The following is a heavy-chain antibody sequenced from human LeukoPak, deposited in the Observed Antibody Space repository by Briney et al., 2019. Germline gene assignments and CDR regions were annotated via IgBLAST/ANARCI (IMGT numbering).Heavy chain of an antibody. Sequence: GASVKVSCKASGYTFTRYYMHWVRQAPGQGLEWMGIINPSGGSTSFAQNFQGRVTMTRDTSTSIVYMELSSPRSEDTAVYYCARDGDIQVGATKHYGMDVWGQGTTVTVSS. CDR2: INPSGGST. CDR3: ARDGDIQVGATKHYGMDV. CDR1: GYTFTRYY. J-gene: IGHJ6*02. V-gene: IGHV1-46*01. D-gene: IGHD1-26*01.